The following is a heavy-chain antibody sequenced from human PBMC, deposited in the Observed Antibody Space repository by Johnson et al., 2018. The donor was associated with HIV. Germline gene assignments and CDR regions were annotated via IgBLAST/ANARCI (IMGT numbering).Heavy chain of an antibody. CDR2: IYSGGST. CDR1: GFTVSSNY. D-gene: IGHD6-19*01. V-gene: IGHV3-66*03. Sequence: VQVVESGGGLIQPGGSLRLSCAASGFTVSSNYMSWVRQAPGKGLEWVSVIYSGGSTYYADSVKGRFTISRDNSKNTLYLQMNSLRAEDTAVYYCAREKQWLGAGGPSDAFDIWGQGTMVTVSS. J-gene: IGHJ3*02. CDR3: AREKQWLGAGGPSDAFDI.